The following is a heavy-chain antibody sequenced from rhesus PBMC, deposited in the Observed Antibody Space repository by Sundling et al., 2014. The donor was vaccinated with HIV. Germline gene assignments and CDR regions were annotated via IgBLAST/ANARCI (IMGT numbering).Heavy chain of an antibody. CDR3: ARDGYCAGSDCYPFDY. Sequence: QVQLQESGPGLVKPSETLSLTCAVSGGSISGGYGWGWIRQPPGKGLEWIGSLYSSSGNTYYNPSLKSRVTISKDTSKNQFSLKLSSVTAADTAVYYCARDGYCAGSDCYPFDYWGQGVLVTVSS. J-gene: IGHJ4*01. V-gene: IGHV4-76*01. CDR1: GGSISGGYG. D-gene: IGHD2-21*01. CDR2: LYSSSGNT.